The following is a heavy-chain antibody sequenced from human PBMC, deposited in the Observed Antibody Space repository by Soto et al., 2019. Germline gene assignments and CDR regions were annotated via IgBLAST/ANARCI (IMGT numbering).Heavy chain of an antibody. CDR2: ISAAGGAT. CDR3: AKAFCSGDMCYNYFDY. V-gene: IGHV3-23*01. Sequence: GGSLRLSCAASGVTFSAFAMNWVRQAPGKGLEWVSSISAAGGATYYADSVKGRFTISRDNSKNTLFLQMISLRAEDTAVYHCAKAFCSGDMCYNYFDYWGQGALVTVSS. D-gene: IGHD3-3*01. CDR1: GVTFSAFA. J-gene: IGHJ4*02.